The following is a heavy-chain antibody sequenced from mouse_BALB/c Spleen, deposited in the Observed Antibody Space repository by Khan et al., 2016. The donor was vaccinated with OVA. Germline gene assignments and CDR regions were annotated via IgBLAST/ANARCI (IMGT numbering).Heavy chain of an antibody. Sequence: QIQLVQSGPELKKPGETVKISCKASGYTFTDYSMHWVKQAPGKGLKWMGWINTETGEPTYADDFKGRFALSLATSASTAYLQINTLQNEETATYFCAGRKQWYFEVWGAGTTVTVSS. CDR3: AGRKQWYFEV. V-gene: IGHV9-2-1*01. J-gene: IGHJ1*01. CDR2: INTETGEP. CDR1: GYTFTDYS.